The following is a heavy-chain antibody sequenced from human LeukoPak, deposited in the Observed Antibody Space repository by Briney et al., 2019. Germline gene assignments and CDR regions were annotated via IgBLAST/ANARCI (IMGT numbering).Heavy chain of an antibody. CDR1: GFTFSSYS. CDR3: ARDPAAGALDY. CDR2: ISSSSSYI. D-gene: IGHD6-13*01. V-gene: IGHV3-21*01. J-gene: IGHJ4*02. Sequence: GGSLRLSCAASGFTFSSYSMNWVRQAPGKGLEWVSSISSSSSYIYYADSVKGRFTISRDNAKNSLYLQMNSLRAGDTAVYYCARDPAAGALDYWGQGTLVTVSS.